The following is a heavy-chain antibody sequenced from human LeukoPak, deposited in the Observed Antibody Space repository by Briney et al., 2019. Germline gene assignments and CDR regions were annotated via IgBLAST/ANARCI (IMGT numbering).Heavy chain of an antibody. CDR3: ARQSYSGSFYFDY. Sequence: GGSLRISCAASGFVFSNYWTHWVRQAPGKGLEWVSYISGSGSTIYYADSVKGRFTISRDNAKNSLYLQMNSLRAEDTAVYYCARQSYSGSFYFDYWGQGTLVTVSS. J-gene: IGHJ4*02. D-gene: IGHD1-26*01. CDR2: ISGSGSTI. CDR1: GFVFSNYW. V-gene: IGHV3-48*03.